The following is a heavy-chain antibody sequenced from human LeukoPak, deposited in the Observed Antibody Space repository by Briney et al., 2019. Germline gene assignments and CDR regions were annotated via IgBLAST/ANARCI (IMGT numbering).Heavy chain of an antibody. Sequence: GGSLRLSCAASGFTFSSYAMHWVRQAPGKGLEWVAVISYDGSNKYYADSVKGRFTISRDNSKNTLYLQMNSLGAEDTAVYYCARESTGNRSDLDYWGQGTLVTVSS. CDR2: ISYDGSNK. D-gene: IGHD1-14*01. J-gene: IGHJ4*02. V-gene: IGHV3-30-3*01. CDR3: ARESTGNRSDLDY. CDR1: GFTFSSYA.